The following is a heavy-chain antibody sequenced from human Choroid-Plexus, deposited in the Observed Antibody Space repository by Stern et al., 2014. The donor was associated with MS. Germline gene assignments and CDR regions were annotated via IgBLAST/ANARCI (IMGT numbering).Heavy chain of an antibody. CDR1: GFTFGSCA. CDR3: AKDRQYLTYFFDH. J-gene: IGHJ5*02. CDR2: VSYDGSNK. V-gene: IGHV3-30*18. Sequence: VQLVESGGGVVQPGRPLRLSCVASGFTFGSCAMHWVRQAPGQGLEWVAGVSYDGSNKYYADSVKGRCTISRDNSQNTLYMQMSSLRPEDTAVYYCAKDRQYLTYFFDHWGQGSLVTVSS. D-gene: IGHD2/OR15-2a*01.